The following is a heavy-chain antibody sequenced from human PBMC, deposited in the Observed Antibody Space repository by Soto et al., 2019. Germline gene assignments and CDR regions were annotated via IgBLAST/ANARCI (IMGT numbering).Heavy chain of an antibody. CDR3: TRGGRSTSYYWEF. V-gene: IGHV3-11*06. CDR1: GLSFSDYS. D-gene: IGHD3-10*01. Sequence: VQLVESGGGLVKPGGSLRLSCAASGLSFSDYSMTWIRQAPGKGPEWVARISRGGGDTEYADTVKGRFTISRENAKNSLYLQMDSMRAEDTAVYYCTRGGRSTSYYWEFWGQGTLVTVSS. CDR2: ISRGGGDT. J-gene: IGHJ4*02.